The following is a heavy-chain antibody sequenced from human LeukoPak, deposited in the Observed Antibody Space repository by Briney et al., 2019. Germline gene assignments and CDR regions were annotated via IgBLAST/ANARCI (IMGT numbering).Heavy chain of an antibody. CDR3: ARMVGWGARRYYYYYMGI. CDR1: GASISSGSNY. D-gene: IGHD1-26*01. CDR2: IYSSGST. Sequence: PSETLSLTCSVSGASISSGSNYWGWIRQPPGKTLEWIGSIYSSGSTYYNPSLKSRVIIIIDTPKNHFSLTLSSVTAADTAVYYCARMVGWGARRYYYYYMGIWGKGTTVTISS. J-gene: IGHJ6*03. V-gene: IGHV4-39*07.